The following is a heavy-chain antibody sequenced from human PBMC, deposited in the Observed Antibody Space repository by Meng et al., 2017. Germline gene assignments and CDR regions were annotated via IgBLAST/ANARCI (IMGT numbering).Heavy chain of an antibody. D-gene: IGHD1-26*01. CDR3: ARDKWELLPDY. Sequence: QGAGSALVKPSATLSLTCTVSGGYISSYYWSWNVQPDGKGLEWIGRIYTSGSTNYNPSLKSRVTMSVDTSKNQFSLKLSSVTAADTAVYYCARDKWELLPDYWGQGTLVTVSS. V-gene: IGHV4-4*07. CDR1: GGYISSYY. CDR2: IYTSGST. J-gene: IGHJ4*02.